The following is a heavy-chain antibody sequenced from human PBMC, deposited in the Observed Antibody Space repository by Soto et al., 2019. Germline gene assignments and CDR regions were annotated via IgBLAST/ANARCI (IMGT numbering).Heavy chain of an antibody. CDR2: ISSSGSTI. J-gene: IGHJ6*03. CDR1: GFTFSDYY. CDR3: ARVRDYVRSYYYMDV. Sequence: GGSLRLSCAASGFTFSDYYMSWIRQAPGKGLEWVSYISSSGSTIYYADSVKGRFTISRDNAKNSLYLQMNSLRAEDTAVYYCARVRDYVRSYYYMDVWGKGTTVTVSS. D-gene: IGHD4-17*01. V-gene: IGHV3-11*01.